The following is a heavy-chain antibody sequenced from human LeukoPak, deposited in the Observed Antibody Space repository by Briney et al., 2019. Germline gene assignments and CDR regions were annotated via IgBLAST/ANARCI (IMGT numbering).Heavy chain of an antibody. CDR3: TRRSAAKGAFDI. CDR1: EFSFSNYW. J-gene: IGHJ3*02. D-gene: IGHD2-2*01. Sequence: GSLRLSCVASEFSFSNYWMHWVRQAPGKGLVWVSRIKSDGSITNYAASVEGRFTISRDNAKNTLYLQMNSLRAEDTAVYYCTRRSAAKGAFDIWGQGTMVTVSS. V-gene: IGHV3-74*01. CDR2: IKSDGSIT.